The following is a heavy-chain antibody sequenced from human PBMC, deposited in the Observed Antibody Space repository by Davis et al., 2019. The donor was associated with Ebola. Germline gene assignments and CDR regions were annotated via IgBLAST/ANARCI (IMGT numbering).Heavy chain of an antibody. J-gene: IGHJ6*02. CDR2: MYYSQGT. CDR1: RGSISGYY. CDR3: ARDGGTAYYYYGMDV. Sequence: SETLSLTCTLSRGSISGYYLTWIRQPPGKGLEWIGYMYYSQGTNYNPSLKSRVTISGDTSKNQVSLKLSSVTAADTAVYYCARDGGTAYYYYGMDVWGQGTTVTVSS. D-gene: IGHD3-16*01. V-gene: IGHV4-59*12.